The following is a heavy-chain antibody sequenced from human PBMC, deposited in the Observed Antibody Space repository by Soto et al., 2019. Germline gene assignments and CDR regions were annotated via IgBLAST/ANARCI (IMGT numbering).Heavy chain of an antibody. CDR1: GGSISSGGYY. Sequence: QVQLQESGPGLVKPSQTLSLTCTVSGGSISSGGYYWSWIRQHPGKGLEWIGYSYYSGSTYYNPSHKSRVTISVDTSKNQFSLKLSSVTAADTAVYYCARVGSGDSHNAFDIWGQGTMVTVSS. CDR2: SYYSGST. V-gene: IGHV4-31*03. J-gene: IGHJ3*02. CDR3: ARVGSGDSHNAFDI. D-gene: IGHD3-10*01.